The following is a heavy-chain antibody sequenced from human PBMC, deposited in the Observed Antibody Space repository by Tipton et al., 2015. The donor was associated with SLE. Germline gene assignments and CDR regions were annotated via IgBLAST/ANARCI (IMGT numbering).Heavy chain of an antibody. Sequence: SLRLSCAASGFTFSSYEMNWVRQAPGKGLEWVSYISSSGSTIYYADSVKGRFTISRDNAKNSLYLQMNSLRAEDTALYYCARGRRGITVVTYFDYWGQGTLVTVSS. D-gene: IGHD4-23*01. J-gene: IGHJ4*02. V-gene: IGHV3-48*03. CDR3: ARGRRGITVVTYFDY. CDR1: GFTFSSYE. CDR2: ISSSGSTI.